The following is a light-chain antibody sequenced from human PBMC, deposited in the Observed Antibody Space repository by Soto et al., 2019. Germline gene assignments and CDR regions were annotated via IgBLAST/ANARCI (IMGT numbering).Light chain of an antibody. CDR3: SSYTSSSTLV. Sequence: QSALTQPDSVSGSPGQSITISCTGTSSDVGGYNYVSWYQQQPGKAPKLMIYDVSNRPSGVSNRFSGSKSVNTASLTISGLQAEDEADYYCSSYTSSSTLVFGGGTKLTLL. CDR1: SSDVGGYNY. J-gene: IGLJ2*01. CDR2: DVS. V-gene: IGLV2-14*01.